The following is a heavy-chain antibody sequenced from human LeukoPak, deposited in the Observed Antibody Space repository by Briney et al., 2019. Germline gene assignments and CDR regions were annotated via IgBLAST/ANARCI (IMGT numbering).Heavy chain of an antibody. V-gene: IGHV4-59*01. D-gene: IGHD5-18*01. CDR2: IYYTGAT. Sequence: SETLSLTCTVSGGSISHYYWSWIRLPPGKGLEWIGYIYYTGATYYNPSLKSRVTISLDTPKNQFSLKPNSVTAADAAVYYCARAGYSYGTGYYFDFWGQGALVTVSS. J-gene: IGHJ4*02. CDR1: GGSISHYY. CDR3: ARAGYSYGTGYYFDF.